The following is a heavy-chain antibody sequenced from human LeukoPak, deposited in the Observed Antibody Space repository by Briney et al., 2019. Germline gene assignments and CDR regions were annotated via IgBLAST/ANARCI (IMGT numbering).Heavy chain of an antibody. V-gene: IGHV1-69*13. CDR2: IIPIFGTA. D-gene: IGHD6-19*01. CDR3: ARAGGWLDHFDY. J-gene: IGHJ4*02. CDR1: GGTFSSYA. Sequence: GASVKVSCKASGGTFSSYAISWVRQAPGQGLEWMGGIIPIFGTANYAQKFQGRVTITADESTSTAYMELSSLRSEDTAVYYCARAGGWLDHFDYWGQGTLVTVSS.